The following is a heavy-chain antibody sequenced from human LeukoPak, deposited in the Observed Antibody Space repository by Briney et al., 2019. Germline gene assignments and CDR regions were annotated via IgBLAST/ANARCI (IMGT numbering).Heavy chain of an antibody. CDR3: ARTRWFGELTDY. Sequence: PGGSLRLSCAASGFIFSSHGMHWVRQVPGKGLEWMIVISYDGSDKYYADSVKGRSTISRDNSKNTLYLQMNSLRAEDTAVYYCARTRWFGELTDYWGQGTLVTVSS. CDR2: ISYDGSDK. J-gene: IGHJ4*02. CDR1: GFIFSSHG. D-gene: IGHD3-10*01. V-gene: IGHV3-30*03.